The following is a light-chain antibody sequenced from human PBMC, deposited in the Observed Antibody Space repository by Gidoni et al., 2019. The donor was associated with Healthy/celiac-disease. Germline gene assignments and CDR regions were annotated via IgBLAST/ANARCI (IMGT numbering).Light chain of an antibody. CDR3: AACDDSLNGVV. Sequence: QSVLTQPPSASGYPGQSVHISCSGSSSTIGSNTVNWYQQLPGTAPKLLIYSNHQRPSGVPDRFSGSKSGTSAALAISGLQSEAEADYYCAACDDSLNGVVFGGGTKLTVL. CDR2: SNH. V-gene: IGLV1-44*01. CDR1: SSTIGSNT. J-gene: IGLJ2*01.